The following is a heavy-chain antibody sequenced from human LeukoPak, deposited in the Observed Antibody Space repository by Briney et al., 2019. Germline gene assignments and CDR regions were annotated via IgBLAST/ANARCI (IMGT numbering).Heavy chain of an antibody. CDR3: ARDFKEQLGWYFDL. D-gene: IGHD6-13*01. J-gene: IGHJ2*01. CDR1: GGSISSGDYY. Sequence: SQTPSLTCTVSGGSISSGDYYWSWIRQPPGKGLEWIGYIYYSGSTYYNPSLKSRVTISVDTSKNQFSLKLSSVTAADTAVYYCARDFKEQLGWYFDLWGRGTLVTVPS. CDR2: IYYSGST. V-gene: IGHV4-30-4*08.